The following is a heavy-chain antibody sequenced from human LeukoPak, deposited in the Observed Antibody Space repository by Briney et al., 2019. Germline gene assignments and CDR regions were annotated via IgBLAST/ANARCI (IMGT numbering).Heavy chain of an antibody. D-gene: IGHD3-10*01. Sequence: PGGSLRLSCAVSGFTFEDYTMHWVCHTPGGGLEWVSLFSWDGGTTHYADVVKGRFTVTRDNSKNSLHLQLNSLTTEDTALYYCTRDIEHLGSGHYAFWYWGQGTMVTVSS. J-gene: IGHJ3*01. CDR1: GFTFEDYT. CDR3: TRDIEHLGSGHYAFWY. CDR2: FSWDGGTT. V-gene: IGHV3-43*01.